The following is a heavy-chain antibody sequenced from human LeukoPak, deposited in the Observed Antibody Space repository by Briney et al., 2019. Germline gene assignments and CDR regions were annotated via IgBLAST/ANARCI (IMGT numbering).Heavy chain of an antibody. D-gene: IGHD1-7*01. V-gene: IGHV4-4*07. Sequence: KPSETLSLTCTVSGGSISSYYWSWIRQPAGKGLEGIGSISTSGSTHYNPSLKRRVTMSVDTSKNQFSLKLSSVTAVDTAVYYCGSKGRWNYGLDYWGQGTLVTVYS. J-gene: IGHJ4*02. CDR3: GSKGRWNYGLDY. CDR1: GGSISSYY. CDR2: ISTSGST.